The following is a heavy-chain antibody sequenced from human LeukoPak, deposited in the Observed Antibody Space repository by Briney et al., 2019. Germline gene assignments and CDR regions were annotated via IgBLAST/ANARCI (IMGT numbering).Heavy chain of an antibody. J-gene: IGHJ4*02. CDR2: IWHDGSKK. CDR1: GFTFSNYG. Sequence: SGGSLRLSCAASGFTFSNYGMHWVRQAPGKGLEWLALIWHDGSKKKDSDSVKGRFTISRDNSKDTLYLQMDSLRAEDTAVYYCAKGGSYPIDYWGQGALVTVSS. V-gene: IGHV3-33*06. D-gene: IGHD1-26*01. CDR3: AKGGSYPIDY.